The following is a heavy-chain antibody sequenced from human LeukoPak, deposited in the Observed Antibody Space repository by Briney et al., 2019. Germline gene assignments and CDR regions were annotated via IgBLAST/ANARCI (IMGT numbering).Heavy chain of an antibody. V-gene: IGHV3-74*01. Sequence: PGGSLRLSCAASGFTFSTCWMHWVRQAPGKGLLWVSRINTDGSITNYADSVKGRFTISRDNAKNTLYLQMNSLRSEDTAVYYCARVPPSVGEATSEYFQDWGQGTLVTVSS. CDR1: GFTFSTCW. CDR2: INTDGSIT. J-gene: IGHJ1*01. CDR3: ARVPPSVGEATSEYFQD. D-gene: IGHD1-26*01.